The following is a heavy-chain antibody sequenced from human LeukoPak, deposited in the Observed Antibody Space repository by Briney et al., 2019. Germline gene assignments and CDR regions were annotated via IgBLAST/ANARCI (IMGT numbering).Heavy chain of an antibody. CDR2: IIPIFGTA. J-gene: IGHJ4*02. CDR3: ARGATQLSIGIYFDY. CDR1: GGTFSSYA. D-gene: IGHD5-18*01. Sequence: ASVKVSCKASGGTFSSYAISWVRQAPGQGLEWMGGIIPIFGTANYAQKFQGRVTITTDESTSTAYMELSSLRSEDTAVYYCARGATQLSIGIYFDYWGQGTLVTVSS. V-gene: IGHV1-69*05.